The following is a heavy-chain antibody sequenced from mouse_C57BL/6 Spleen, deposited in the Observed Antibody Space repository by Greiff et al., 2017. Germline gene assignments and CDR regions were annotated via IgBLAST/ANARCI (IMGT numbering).Heavy chain of an antibody. J-gene: IGHJ2*01. CDR2: ISYDGSN. CDR3: ARDYDYDGDYFDY. Sequence: EVQRVESGPGLVKPSQSLSLTCSVTGYSITSGYYWNWIRQFPGNKLEWMGYISYDGSNNSNPSLKNRISITRDTSKNQFFLKLNSVTTEDTATYYCARDYDYDGDYFDYWGQGTTLTVSS. V-gene: IGHV3-6*01. D-gene: IGHD2-4*01. CDR1: GYSITSGYY.